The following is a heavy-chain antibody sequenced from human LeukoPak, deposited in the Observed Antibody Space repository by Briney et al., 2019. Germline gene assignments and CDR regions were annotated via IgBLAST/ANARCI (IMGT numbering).Heavy chain of an antibody. CDR3: VACASASCYGNRFDP. D-gene: IGHD2-2*01. J-gene: IGHJ5*02. CDR1: GFTFASHA. CDR2: ISATDGST. Sequence: SGGSLRLSCAASGFTFASHAMTWVHQAPGKGLEWVSSISATDGSTYYADSVRGRFTISRDNSKNTLFLQMNSLGAEDTALYYCVACASASCYGNRFDPWGQGTLVTVSS. V-gene: IGHV3-23*01.